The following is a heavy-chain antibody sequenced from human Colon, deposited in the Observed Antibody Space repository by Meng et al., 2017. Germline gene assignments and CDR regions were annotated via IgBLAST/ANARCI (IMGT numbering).Heavy chain of an antibody. J-gene: IGHJ3*02. D-gene: IGHD3-22*01. CDR2: ISAYNGNT. Sequence: ASVKVSCKASGYTFTSYGISWVRQAPGQGLEWMGWISAYNGNTNYAQKLQDRVTMTTDTSTSTAYMELRSLRSDDTAVYYCARAIGYYDSSAVWRDDAFDIWGQGTMVTVSS. CDR1: GYTFTSYG. V-gene: IGHV1-18*01. CDR3: ARAIGYYDSSAVWRDDAFDI.